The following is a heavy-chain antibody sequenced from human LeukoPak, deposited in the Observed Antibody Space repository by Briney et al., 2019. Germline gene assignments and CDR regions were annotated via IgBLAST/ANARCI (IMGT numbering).Heavy chain of an antibody. CDR2: ISAYNGNT. D-gene: IGHD3-9*01. CDR3: ARVEVSYDILTGYYGEADY. CDR1: GYCFTSYG. V-gene: IGHV1-18*04. Sequence: GASVKVSCKASGYCFTSYGISWVRQAPGQGLEWMGWISAYNGNTNYAQKLQGRVTMTTDTSTSTAYMELRSLRSDDTAVYYCARVEVSYDILTGYYGEADYWGQGTLVTVSS. J-gene: IGHJ4*02.